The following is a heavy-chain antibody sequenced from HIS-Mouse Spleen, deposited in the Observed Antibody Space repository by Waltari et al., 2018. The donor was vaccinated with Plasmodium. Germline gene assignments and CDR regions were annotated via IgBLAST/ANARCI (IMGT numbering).Heavy chain of an antibody. CDR3: ARVLGYKAAAGTFVEYFQH. CDR1: GYTFTGYY. Sequence: QVQLVQSGAEVKKPGASVKVSCKASGYTFTGYYMHWVRQAPGQGLEWMGMDKPNSGGKKYSPKFPGRVTITRETSSSTAYMEVGRLRSDDTAVYYCARVLGYKAAAGTFVEYFQHWGQGTLVTVSS. CDR2: DKPNSGGK. D-gene: IGHD6-13*01. J-gene: IGHJ1*01. V-gene: IGHV1-2*02.